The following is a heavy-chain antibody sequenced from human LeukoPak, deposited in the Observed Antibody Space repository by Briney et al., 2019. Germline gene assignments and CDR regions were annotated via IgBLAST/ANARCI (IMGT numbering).Heavy chain of an antibody. V-gene: IGHV4-59*08. CDR3: ASLGAFDI. Sequence: PSETLSLTCTVSGGPISSYYWSWIRQPPGKGLEWIGYIYYSGSTNYNPSLESRVTISVDTSKNQFSLKLSSVTAADTAVYYCASLGAFDIWGQGTMVTVSS. D-gene: IGHD7-27*01. CDR1: GGPISSYY. J-gene: IGHJ3*02. CDR2: IYYSGST.